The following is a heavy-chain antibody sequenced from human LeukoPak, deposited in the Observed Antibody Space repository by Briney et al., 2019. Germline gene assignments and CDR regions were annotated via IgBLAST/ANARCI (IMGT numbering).Heavy chain of an antibody. D-gene: IGHD2-15*01. CDR2: ISAYNGNT. Sequence: ASVKVSCKASGYTFTSYGISWVRQGPGQGLEWVGWISAYNGNTNYAQKLQGRATMTTDTSTSTAYMELRSLRSDDTAVYYCARDGLVVVVAATGGDAFDIWGQGTMVTVSS. CDR3: ARDGLVVVVAATGGDAFDI. V-gene: IGHV1-18*01. J-gene: IGHJ3*02. CDR1: GYTFTSYG.